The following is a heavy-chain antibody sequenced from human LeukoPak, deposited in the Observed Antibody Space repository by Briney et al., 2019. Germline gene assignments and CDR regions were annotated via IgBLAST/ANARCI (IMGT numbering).Heavy chain of an antibody. CDR1: GGSFGGYY. CDR2: INHSGST. V-gene: IGHV4-34*01. J-gene: IGHJ4*02. CDR3: ASLKPGIAAAGLDY. Sequence: SETLSLTCAVYGGSFGGYYWSWIRQPPGKGLEWIGEINHSGSTNYNPSLKSRVTISVDTSKNQFSLKLSSVTAADTAVYYCASLKPGIAAAGLDYWGQGTLVTVSS. D-gene: IGHD6-13*01.